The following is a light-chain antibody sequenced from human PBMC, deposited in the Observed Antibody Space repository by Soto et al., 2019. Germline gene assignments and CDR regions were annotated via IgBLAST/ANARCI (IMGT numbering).Light chain of an antibody. J-gene: IGKJ1*01. CDR2: DAS. CDR1: QSINIW. V-gene: IGKV1-5*01. Sequence: DIQMTQSPSTLSGSVGDRVTITCRARQSINIWLAWYQQKPGKAPKLLIYDASILESGVPSRFSGSGSGTEFTLTISSVQPDDFATYYCQQYNSYRTFGQGTKVEIK. CDR3: QQYNSYRT.